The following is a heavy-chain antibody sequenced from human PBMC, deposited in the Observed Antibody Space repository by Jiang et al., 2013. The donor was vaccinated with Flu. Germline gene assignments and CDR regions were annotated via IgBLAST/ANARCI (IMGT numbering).Heavy chain of an antibody. CDR2: IFSNDEK. V-gene: IGHV2-26*01. Sequence: KPTQTLTLTCTVSALSVNNAKMGVSWIRQPPGKALEWLAHIFSNDEKPFSTSLKSRLTISMDTSKSQVVLTMTNMDRVDTATYYCARMRYDCGGDCYWTFDYWGQGTLVTVST. J-gene: IGHJ4*02. CDR1: ALSVNNAKMG. D-gene: IGHD2-21*02. CDR3: ARMRYDCGGDCYWTFDY.